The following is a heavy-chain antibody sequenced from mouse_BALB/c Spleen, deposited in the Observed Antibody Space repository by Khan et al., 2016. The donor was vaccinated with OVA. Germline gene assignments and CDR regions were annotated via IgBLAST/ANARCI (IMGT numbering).Heavy chain of an antibody. D-gene: IGHD2-10*01. J-gene: IGHJ4*01. CDR1: GFSLTNYG. Sequence: QVQLKESGPGLVAPSQSLSITCTISGFSLTNYGVHWVSQPPGKGLEWLVVIWSDGSTTYYSALKYRLTISKDNSKCHVFFKMNSIQTEDNAVYFCACQPYYLYNLMYYWGRGTSVTVST. CDR3: ACQPYYLYNLMYY. CDR2: IWSDGST. V-gene: IGHV2-6-1*01.